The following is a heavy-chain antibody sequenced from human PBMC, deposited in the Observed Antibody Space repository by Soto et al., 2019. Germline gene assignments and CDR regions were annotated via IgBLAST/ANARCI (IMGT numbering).Heavy chain of an antibody. Sequence: SETLSLTCTVSGGSISSYYWSWIRQPPGKGLEWIGYIYYSGSTNYNPSLKSRVTISVDTSKNQFSLKLNSMTAADTAVYFCARHNYGSGTTYFDYWGQGTLVTVS. CDR3: ARHNYGSGTTYFDY. CDR2: IYYSGST. V-gene: IGHV4-59*08. J-gene: IGHJ4*02. D-gene: IGHD3-10*01. CDR1: GGSISSYY.